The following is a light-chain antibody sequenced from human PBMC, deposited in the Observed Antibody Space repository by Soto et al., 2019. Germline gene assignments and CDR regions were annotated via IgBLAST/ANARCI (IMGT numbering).Light chain of an antibody. CDR1: QSVRNS. Sequence: DIQMTQSPSTLSASVGDRVTLSCRASQSVRNSLAWYQQKPGRAPKLLISGASSLQSGVPSRFSGSGSETEFTLTIDTLQPEDFATYYCQQYYSHSPSTFGQGTKVEI. J-gene: IGKJ1*01. CDR2: GAS. CDR3: QQYYSHSPST. V-gene: IGKV1-5*01.